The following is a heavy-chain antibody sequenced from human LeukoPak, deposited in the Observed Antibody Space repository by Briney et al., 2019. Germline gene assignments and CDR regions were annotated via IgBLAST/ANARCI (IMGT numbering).Heavy chain of an antibody. CDR1: GYTFTSYG. CDR3: ARVHSYCSSTSCLDY. Sequence: ASVKVSCKASGYTFTSYGISWVRPAPGQGLEWMGWISAYNGNSNYAQTFQGRVTMTTDTSTSTGYMELRSLRSDDTAVYYCARVHSYCSSTSCLDYWGQGTLVTVSS. D-gene: IGHD2-2*01. CDR2: ISAYNGNS. V-gene: IGHV1-18*01. J-gene: IGHJ4*02.